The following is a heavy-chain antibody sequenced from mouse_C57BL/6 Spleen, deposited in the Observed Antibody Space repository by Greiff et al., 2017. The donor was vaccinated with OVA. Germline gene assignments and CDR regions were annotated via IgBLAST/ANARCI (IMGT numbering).Heavy chain of an antibody. D-gene: IGHD1-1*01. Sequence: EVQRVESGGGLVQPGGSMKLSCAASGFTFSDAWMDWVRQSPEKGLEWVAEIRNKANNHATYYAESVKGRFTISRDDSKSIVYLQMNSVRAEDTGIYYWTRGYYGSNFDYWGQGTTLTVSS. J-gene: IGHJ2*01. CDR3: TRGYYGSNFDY. CDR1: GFTFSDAW. V-gene: IGHV6-6*01. CDR2: IRNKANNHAT.